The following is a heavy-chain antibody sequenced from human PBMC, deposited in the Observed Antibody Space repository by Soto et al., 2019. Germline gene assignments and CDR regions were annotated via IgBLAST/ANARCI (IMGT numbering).Heavy chain of an antibody. Sequence: QVQLVQSGAEVKKPGSSVKVSCKASGGTFDTFVFSWVRQAPGQGLEWLGGIIPVLGRANYAQRFQDRVSASADGSTSTAFMELSSLNSDDTVVYYCARGPWTQEGPKYYFDFWGQGTLVTVSS. CDR3: ARGPWTQEGPKYYFDF. CDR2: IIPVLGRA. D-gene: IGHD5-18*01. J-gene: IGHJ4*02. CDR1: GGTFDTFV. V-gene: IGHV1-69*01.